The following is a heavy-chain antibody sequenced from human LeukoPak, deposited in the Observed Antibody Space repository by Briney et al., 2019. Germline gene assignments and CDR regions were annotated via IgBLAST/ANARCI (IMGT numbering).Heavy chain of an antibody. V-gene: IGHV3-21*01. CDR1: GFTFSNSY. J-gene: IGHJ5*02. D-gene: IGHD6-13*01. CDR2: ISSSSSYI. CDR3: ARDGIAAAGSSAGYSWFDP. Sequence: NPGGSLRLSCAASGFTFSNSYMNWVRQAPGKGLEWVSSISSSSSYIYYADSVKGRFTISRDNAKNSLYLQMNSLRAEDTAVYYCARDGIAAAGSSAGYSWFDPWGQGTLVTVSS.